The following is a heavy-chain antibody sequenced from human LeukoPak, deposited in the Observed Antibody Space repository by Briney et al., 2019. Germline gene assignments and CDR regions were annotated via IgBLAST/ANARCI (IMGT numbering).Heavy chain of an antibody. V-gene: IGHV4-31*03. CDR2: MSYSGST. Sequence: SETLSLTCTVSGGSISSGGYYWSWIRQHPGKGLEWIGYMSYSGSTYYNPSLKSRLTISVDTSKSQFSLKLSSVTAADTAVYYCARDRGFDXPYNRFDPWGQGTLVTVSS. CDR3: ARDRGFDXPYNRFDP. CDR1: GGSISSGGYY. D-gene: IGHD3-9*01. J-gene: IGHJ5*02.